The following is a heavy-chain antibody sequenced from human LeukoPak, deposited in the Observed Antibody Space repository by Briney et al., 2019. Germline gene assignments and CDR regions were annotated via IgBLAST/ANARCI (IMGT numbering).Heavy chain of an antibody. CDR1: GGTFSSYA. D-gene: IGHD2-2*01. J-gene: IGHJ4*02. CDR2: ISPNSGGT. CDR3: ARQLETTSWFDY. V-gene: IGHV1-2*06. Sequence: ASVKVSCKASGGTFSSYAISWVRQAPGQGLEWMGRISPNSGGTDYAQKFQGKVTMTRDASISTVYMDLNRLRSDDTAIYYCARQLETTSWFDYWGQGTLVIVSS.